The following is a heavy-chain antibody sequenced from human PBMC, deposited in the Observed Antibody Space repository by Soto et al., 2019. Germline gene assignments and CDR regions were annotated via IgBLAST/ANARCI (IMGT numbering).Heavy chain of an antibody. J-gene: IGHJ4*02. V-gene: IGHV3-23*01. Sequence: PGGSLRLSCAASGFTFSSYAMSWVRQAPGKGLEWVSAISGSGGSTYYADSVKGRFTISRDNSKNTLYLQMNSLRAEDTAVYYCAKLPDSSGWYFLYYFDYWGQGTLVTVSS. CDR1: GFTFSSYA. CDR2: ISGSGGST. D-gene: IGHD6-19*01. CDR3: AKLPDSSGWYFLYYFDY.